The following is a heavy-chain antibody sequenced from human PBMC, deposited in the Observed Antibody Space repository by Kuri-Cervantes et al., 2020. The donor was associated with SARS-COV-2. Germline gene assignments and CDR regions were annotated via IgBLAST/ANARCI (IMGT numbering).Heavy chain of an antibody. D-gene: IGHD2-15*01. CDR1: GLTFSSYA. CDR2: ISGSGGST. Sequence: GGSLRLSCAASGLTFSSYAMSWVRQAPGKGLEWVSAISGSGGSTYYADSVKGRFTISRDNSKNTLYLQMNSLRAEDTAVYYCAKDRGYCSGGSCLYFDYWGQGTLVTVSS. J-gene: IGHJ4*02. V-gene: IGHV3-23*01. CDR3: AKDRGYCSGGSCLYFDY.